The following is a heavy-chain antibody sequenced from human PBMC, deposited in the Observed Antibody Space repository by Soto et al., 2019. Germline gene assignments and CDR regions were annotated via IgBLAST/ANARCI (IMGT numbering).Heavy chain of an antibody. CDR3: AGDKVGSTGIDF. V-gene: IGHV1-8*01. J-gene: IGHJ4*02. CDR2: MNPNSGNT. Sequence: QAQLVQSGAEVKKPGASVKVSCKASGYTFTGYDINWVRQATGQGLEWMGWMNPNSGNTGYAENFKGRVTMTRHNTMTTTYMELTSLRDDDSAIYYCAGDKVGSTGIDFSGQGTRVTVSS. CDR1: GYTFTGYD. D-gene: IGHD1-26*01.